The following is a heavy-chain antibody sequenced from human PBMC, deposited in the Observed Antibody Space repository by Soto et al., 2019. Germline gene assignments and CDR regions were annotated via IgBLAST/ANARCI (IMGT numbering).Heavy chain of an antibody. CDR2: IKSKTDGGTT. CDR1: GFTFSNAW. J-gene: IGHJ4*02. D-gene: IGHD3-9*01. V-gene: IGHV3-15*01. Sequence: GSLRLSCAASGFTFSNAWMSCVRQAPGKGLEWVGRIKSKTDGGTTDYAAPVKGRFTISRDDSKNTLYLQMNSLKTEDTAVYYCTTDVRYFDWFNYFDYWGQGTVVTVYS. CDR3: TTDVRYFDWFNYFDY.